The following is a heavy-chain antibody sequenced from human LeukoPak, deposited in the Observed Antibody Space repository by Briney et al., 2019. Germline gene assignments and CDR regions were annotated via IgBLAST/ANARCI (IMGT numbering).Heavy chain of an antibody. CDR2: IDWDDDK. D-gene: IGHD2-8*01. V-gene: IGHV2-70*11. CDR1: GFSLSTSGMC. Sequence: SGPTLVNPTQTLTLTCTFSGFSLSTSGMCVSWIRQPPGKALEWLARIDWDDDKYYSTSLKTRLTISKDTSKNQVVLRMTNIDPVDTATYYRARMDLMGKLRYASDIWGQGTMVTVSS. J-gene: IGHJ3*02. CDR3: ARMDLMGKLRYASDI.